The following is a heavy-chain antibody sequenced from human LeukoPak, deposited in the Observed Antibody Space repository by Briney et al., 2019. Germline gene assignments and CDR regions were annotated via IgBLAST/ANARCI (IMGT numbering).Heavy chain of an antibody. V-gene: IGHV4-30-2*01. CDR1: GGSISSGGYS. CDR2: IYHSGST. CDR3: ARGIRVATILDY. Sequence: KPSQTLSLTCAVSGGSISSGGYSWSWIRQPPGKGLEWIGYIYHSGSTYYNPSLKSRVTISVDRSKNQFSLKLSSVTAADTAVYYCARGIRVATILDYWGQGTLVTVPS. J-gene: IGHJ4*02. D-gene: IGHD5-12*01.